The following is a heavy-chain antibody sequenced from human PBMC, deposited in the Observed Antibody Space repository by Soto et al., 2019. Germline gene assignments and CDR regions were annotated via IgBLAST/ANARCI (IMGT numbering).Heavy chain of an antibody. CDR2: ISGSGGST. Sequence: HPGGSMRLACAASGFTFSSYAMSWVRQAPGKGLEWVSAISGSGGSTYYADSVKGRFTISRDNSKNTLYLQMNSLRAEDTAVYYCAKGTEWYYDSSGYAAYWGQGTLVTVSS. D-gene: IGHD3-22*01. CDR1: GFTFSSYA. J-gene: IGHJ4*02. V-gene: IGHV3-23*01. CDR3: AKGTEWYYDSSGYAAY.